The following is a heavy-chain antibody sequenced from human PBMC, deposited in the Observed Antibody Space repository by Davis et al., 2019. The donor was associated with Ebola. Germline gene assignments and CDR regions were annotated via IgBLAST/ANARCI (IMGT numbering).Heavy chain of an antibody. J-gene: IGHJ4*02. D-gene: IGHD3-3*01. Sequence: PSETLSLTCTVSGGSISSSSYYWGWIRQPPGKGLEWIGSIYYSGSTYYNPSLKSRVTISVDTSKNQFSLKLSSVTAADTAVYYCARWEYDFWSGYFYWGQGTLVTVSS. CDR1: GGSISSSSYY. V-gene: IGHV4-39*01. CDR2: IYYSGST. CDR3: ARWEYDFWSGYFY.